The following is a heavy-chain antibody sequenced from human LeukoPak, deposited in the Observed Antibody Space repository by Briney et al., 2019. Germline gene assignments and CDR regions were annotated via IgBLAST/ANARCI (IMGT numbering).Heavy chain of an antibody. D-gene: IGHD2-2*01. CDR1: GGSISSSSYY. J-gene: IGHJ4*02. CDR3: ARQTDIVVVPAAPIDY. V-gene: IGHV4-39*01. Sequence: SETLSLTCTVSGGSISSSSYYWGWIRQPPGKGLEWIGSIYYSGGTYYNPSLKSRVTISVDTSKNQFSLKLSSVTAADTAVYYCARQTDIVVVPAAPIDYWGQGTLVTVSS. CDR2: IYYSGGT.